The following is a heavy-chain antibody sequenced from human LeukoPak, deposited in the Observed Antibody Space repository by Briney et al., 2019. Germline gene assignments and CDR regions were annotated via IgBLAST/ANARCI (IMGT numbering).Heavy chain of an antibody. Sequence: PGRSLRLSCAASGFTFSSYGMHWVRQAPGKGLEWVAVISYDGSNKYYADSVKGRFTISRDNSKNTLYLQMTSLRAEDTAVYYCAKVKYYDSSGYQDNLFDYWGQGTLVTVSS. D-gene: IGHD3-22*01. CDR2: ISYDGSNK. CDR3: AKVKYYDSSGYQDNLFDY. V-gene: IGHV3-30*18. J-gene: IGHJ4*02. CDR1: GFTFSSYG.